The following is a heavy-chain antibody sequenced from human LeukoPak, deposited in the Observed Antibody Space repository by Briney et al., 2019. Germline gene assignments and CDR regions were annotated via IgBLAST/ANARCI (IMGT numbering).Heavy chain of an antibody. Sequence: GGSLRLSCAASGFTFGSYTMHWVRHAPGKGLEYVSATTGNGGSKYHATSVKGRFSVSRDNSKNTLYLQMGSLTADDMAVYYCARGPSSPFYMDVWGKGTTVTFSS. CDR1: GFTFGSYT. V-gene: IGHV3-64*01. CDR3: ARGPSSPFYMDV. J-gene: IGHJ6*03. CDR2: TTGNGGSK.